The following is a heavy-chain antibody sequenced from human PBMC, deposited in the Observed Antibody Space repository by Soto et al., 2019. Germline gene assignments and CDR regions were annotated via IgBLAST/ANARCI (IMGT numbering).Heavy chain of an antibody. CDR2: ISYEEINNK. D-gene: IGHD2-2*01. CDR1: GFSFRNYG. V-gene: IGHV3-30*18. Sequence: VQVLESGGGVVQPGRSLRLSCVASGFSFRNYGMHWVRQAPGKGLEWVAVISYEEINNKNYADSVKGRFTISRDNSENTLYLQMDSLRAEDTAVYYCAKGYCSGPSCYRGYGMDVWGQGTTVTVSS. J-gene: IGHJ6*02. CDR3: AKGYCSGPSCYRGYGMDV.